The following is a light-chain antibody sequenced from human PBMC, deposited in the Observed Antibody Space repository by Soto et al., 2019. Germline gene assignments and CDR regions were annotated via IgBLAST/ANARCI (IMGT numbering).Light chain of an antibody. J-gene: IGLJ2*01. Sequence: QSALTQPASVSGSPGQSITISCTGTSSDVGSYNLVSWYQQHPGKAPKLMISEDNKRPSWVSNRFSGSKSGNTASLTISGLQAEDEADYYCCSYAGSSTFDVVFGGGTKLTVL. CDR1: SSDVGSYNL. CDR3: CSYAGSSTFDVV. CDR2: EDN. V-gene: IGLV2-23*02.